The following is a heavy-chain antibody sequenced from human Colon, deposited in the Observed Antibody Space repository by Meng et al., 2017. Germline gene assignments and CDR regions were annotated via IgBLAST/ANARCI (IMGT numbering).Heavy chain of an antibody. Sequence: QVQLQESGHGLVKPSGTLSPTCTFSGDSISSDIWWGWVRQPPGKGLEWIGEVYHRGDTNYNPSLKSRVDISVDKSKNQFYLSLFSVTAADTAVYYCGRDQGRELINHWGQGTLVTVSS. J-gene: IGHJ4*02. V-gene: IGHV4-4*02. CDR2: VYHRGDT. D-gene: IGHD1-7*01. CDR1: GDSISSDIW. CDR3: GRDQGRELINH.